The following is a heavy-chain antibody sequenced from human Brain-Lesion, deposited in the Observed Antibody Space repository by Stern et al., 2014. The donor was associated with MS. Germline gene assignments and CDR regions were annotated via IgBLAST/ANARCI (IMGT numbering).Heavy chain of an antibody. J-gene: IGHJ4*02. D-gene: IGHD3-22*01. CDR3: ATYYYDSTGYNDF. CDR2: INPKSGGT. V-gene: IGHV1-2*04. Sequence: QVQLMQSGAEVKKPGASVKVSCKASGYTFTGYYMHWVRQAPGKGLEWMGWINPKSGGTNYAQKFQGWVTMTRDTSINTAYMELSRLRSDDTAVYYCATYYYDSTGYNDFWGQGTLVTVSS. CDR1: GYTFTGYY.